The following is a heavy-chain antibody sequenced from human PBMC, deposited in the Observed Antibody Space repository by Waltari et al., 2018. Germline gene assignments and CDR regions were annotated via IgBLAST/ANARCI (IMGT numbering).Heavy chain of an antibody. V-gene: IGHV3-48*04. CDR1: GFTFSDFS. Sequence: EVQLAEAGVGLVQPGGSLRLSCAASGFTFSDFSMNWIGQVPGKGLELVSYIYSTGSTKYYADSVKGRFTISRDNAQNSLSLQMNSLRADDTAIYYCARGYRKAFDIWGQGTMVTVSS. J-gene: IGHJ3*02. D-gene: IGHD5-12*01. CDR2: IYSTGSTK. CDR3: ARGYRKAFDI.